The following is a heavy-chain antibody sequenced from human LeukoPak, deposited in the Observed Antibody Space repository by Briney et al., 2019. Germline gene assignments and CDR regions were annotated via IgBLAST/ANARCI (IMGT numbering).Heavy chain of an antibody. CDR1: GYTFTSYA. Sequence: ASVKVSCKASGYTFTSYAMHWVRQAPGQRLEWMGWINAGNGNTKYSQKFQGRVTITRDTSASTAYMELSSLRSEDTAVYYCARPIAVAGPRAYYYYGMDVWGQGTTVTVSS. D-gene: IGHD6-19*01. CDR3: ARPIAVAGPRAYYYYGMDV. CDR2: INAGNGNT. J-gene: IGHJ6*02. V-gene: IGHV1-3*01.